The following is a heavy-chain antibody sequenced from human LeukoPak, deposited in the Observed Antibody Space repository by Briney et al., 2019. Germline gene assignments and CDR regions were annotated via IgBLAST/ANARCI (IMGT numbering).Heavy chain of an antibody. D-gene: IGHD6-19*01. CDR3: AKDVRAVAGTWSHMDV. Sequence: SLRLSCAVSGFTFDDYAMHWVRQVPGKGLEWVAGISWNSDTRGYVDSVKGRFTISSDNARNSLYLQMNSLRAEDTALYYCAKDVRAVAGTWSHMDVWGKGTTVTVSS. CDR2: ISWNSDTR. CDR1: GFTFDDYA. V-gene: IGHV3-9*01. J-gene: IGHJ6*03.